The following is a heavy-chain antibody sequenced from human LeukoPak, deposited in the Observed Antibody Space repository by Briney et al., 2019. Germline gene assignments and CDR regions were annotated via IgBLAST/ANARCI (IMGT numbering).Heavy chain of an antibody. D-gene: IGHD3-9*01. J-gene: IGHJ5*02. CDR1: GGSVSSSSYY. V-gene: IGHV4-39*01. Sequence: SETLSLTCTVSGGSVSSSSYYWGWIRQPPGKGLEWIGSIYYSGSTYYNPSLKSRLTISVDTSKNQFSLKLTSVTAADTAVYYCARHLRCYGILMWFDPWGQGTLVTVSS. CDR2: IYYSGST. CDR3: ARHLRCYGILMWFDP.